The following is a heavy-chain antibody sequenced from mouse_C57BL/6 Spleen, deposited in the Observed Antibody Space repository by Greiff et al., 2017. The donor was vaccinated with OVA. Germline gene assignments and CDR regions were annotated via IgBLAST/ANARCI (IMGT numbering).Heavy chain of an antibody. J-gene: IGHJ2*01. CDR3: ARERGYYYGSSYYFDY. D-gene: IGHD1-1*01. CDR1: GYTFTDYN. V-gene: IGHV1-18*01. Sequence: EVQLQQSGPELVKPGASVKIPCKASGYTFTDYNMDWVKQSHGKSLEWIGDINPNNGGTIYNQKFKGKATLTVDKSSSTAYMELRSLTSEDTAVYYCARERGYYYGSSYYFDYWGQGTTLTVSS. CDR2: INPNNGGT.